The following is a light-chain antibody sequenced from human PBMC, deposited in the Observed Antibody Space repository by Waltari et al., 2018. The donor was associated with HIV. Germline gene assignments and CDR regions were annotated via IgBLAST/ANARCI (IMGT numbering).Light chain of an antibody. Sequence: IQMTQSPSSLSASVGDIVPFTCRASQSIRKYLNRYQQRPGKAPKLLIYGAPSLQGGVPSRVSASGSGTDFTLIISSLQVEDVATYFCQQRYSTPHTFGQGTKLEIK. CDR2: GAP. CDR1: QSIRKY. V-gene: IGKV1-39*01. CDR3: QQRYSTPHT. J-gene: IGKJ2*01.